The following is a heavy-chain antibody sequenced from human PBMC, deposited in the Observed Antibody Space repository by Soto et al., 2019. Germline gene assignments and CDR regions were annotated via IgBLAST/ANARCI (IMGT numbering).Heavy chain of an antibody. CDR1: GYTFTSYY. V-gene: IGHV1-46*01. J-gene: IGHJ4*02. CDR3: AGVWYDRRGTAPD. CDR2: INPSGGST. Sequence: QVQLVQSGAEVKKPGASVKVSCKASGYTFTSYYMHWVRQAPGQGLEWIGIINPSGGSTSYAQKFPGSDTMPRDTSATTAYMELSSLSSEDTAVYYCAGVWYDRRGTAPDWGQGTLVTVSS. D-gene: IGHD3-22*01.